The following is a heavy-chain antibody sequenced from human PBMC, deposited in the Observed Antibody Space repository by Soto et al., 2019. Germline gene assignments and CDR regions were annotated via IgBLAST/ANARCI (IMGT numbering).Heavy chain of an antibody. CDR2: ISAYNGNT. V-gene: IGHV1-18*04. D-gene: IGHD3-3*01. CDR1: GYTFTSYG. Sequence: ASVKVSYKASGYTFTSYGISWVRQAPGQGLEWMGWISAYNGNTNYAQKLQGRVTMTTDTSTSTAYMELRSLRSDDTAVYYCAREPYYDFWSGYHYVADHYGMDVWGQGTKVPVYS. CDR3: AREPYYDFWSGYHYVADHYGMDV. J-gene: IGHJ6*02.